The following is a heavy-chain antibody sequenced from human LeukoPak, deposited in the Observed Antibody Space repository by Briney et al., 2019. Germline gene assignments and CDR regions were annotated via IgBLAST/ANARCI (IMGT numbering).Heavy chain of an antibody. J-gene: IGHJ6*03. CDR3: ARSRRYYYYYMDV. Sequence: SETLSLTCTVSGGSISSSSYYWGWIRQPPGKGLEWIGSIYYSGSTYYNPSLKSRVTISVDTSKNQFSLKLSSVTAADTAVYYCARSRRYYYYYMDVWGKGTTVTVSS. CDR2: IYYSGST. V-gene: IGHV4-39*01. CDR1: GGSISSSSYY.